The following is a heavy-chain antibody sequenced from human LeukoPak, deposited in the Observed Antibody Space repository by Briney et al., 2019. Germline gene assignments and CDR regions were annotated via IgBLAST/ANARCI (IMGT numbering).Heavy chain of an antibody. V-gene: IGHV3-30*18. J-gene: IGHJ4*02. CDR1: GFTFSSYG. D-gene: IGHD3-10*01. CDR2: ISYDGSNK. Sequence: GRSLRLSCAASGFTFSSYGMHWVRQAPGKGLEWVAAISYDGSNKYYADSVKGRFTISRDNSKNTLYLQMNSLRAEDTAVYYCAKDRGDAPVRLTYYFDYWGQGTLVTVSS. CDR3: AKDRGDAPVRLTYYFDY.